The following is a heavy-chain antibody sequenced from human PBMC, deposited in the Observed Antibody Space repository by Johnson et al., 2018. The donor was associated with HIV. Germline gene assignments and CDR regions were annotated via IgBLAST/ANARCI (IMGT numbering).Heavy chain of an antibody. J-gene: IGHJ3*02. CDR1: GFTFSSYA. Sequence: QVQLVESGGGVVQPGRSLRLSCAASGFTFSSYAMHWVRQAPGKGLEWVAVISYDGSNKYYADSVKGRFTISRDNSKNTLYLQMNSMRAKDTAVYYCAKDRRGKQQLVTGNDAFDIWGQGTMVTVSS. D-gene: IGHD6-13*01. V-gene: IGHV3-30-3*02. CDR3: AKDRRGKQQLVTGNDAFDI. CDR2: ISYDGSNK.